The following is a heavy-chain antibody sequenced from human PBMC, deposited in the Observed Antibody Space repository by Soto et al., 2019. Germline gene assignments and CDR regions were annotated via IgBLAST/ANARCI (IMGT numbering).Heavy chain of an antibody. CDR2: ISSSGSTI. CDR1: GFTFSDYY. J-gene: IGHJ6*03. Sequence: GGSLRLSCAASGFTFSDYYMSWIRQAPGKGLEWVSYISSSGSTIYYADSVKGRFTISRDNAKNSLYLQMNSLRAEDTAVYYCARSVSVAATYYYYYYMDVWGKGTTVTVSS. CDR3: ARSVSVAATYYYYYYMDV. V-gene: IGHV3-11*01. D-gene: IGHD2-15*01.